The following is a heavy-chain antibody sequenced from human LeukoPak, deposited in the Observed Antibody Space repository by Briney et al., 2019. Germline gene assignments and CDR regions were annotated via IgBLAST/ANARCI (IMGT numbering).Heavy chain of an antibody. CDR1: GFTFSNAW. CDR2: IKSKTDGGTT. D-gene: IGHD5-24*01. Sequence: GGSLRLSCAASGFTFSNAWMSWVRQAPGKGLEWVGRIKSKTDGGTTDYAAPVKGRFTISRDDSKNTLYLQMNSLKTEDTAVYYCTTDGVEMATFVDYWGQGTLVTVSS. J-gene: IGHJ4*02. V-gene: IGHV3-15*01. CDR3: TTDGVEMATFVDY.